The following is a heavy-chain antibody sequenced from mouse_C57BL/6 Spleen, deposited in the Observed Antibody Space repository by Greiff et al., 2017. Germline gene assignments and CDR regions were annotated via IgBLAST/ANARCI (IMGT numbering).Heavy chain of an antibody. CDR3: ARWDYYGSGFAY. V-gene: IGHV1-82*01. D-gene: IGHD1-1*01. CDR2: IYPGDGDT. CDR1: GYAFSSSW. J-gene: IGHJ3*01. Sequence: QVQLKESGPELVKPGASVKISCKASGYAFSSSWMNWVKQRPGKGLEWIGRIYPGDGDTNYNGKFKGKATLTADKSSSTAYMQLSSLTSEDSAVYFCARWDYYGSGFAYWGQGTLVTVSA.